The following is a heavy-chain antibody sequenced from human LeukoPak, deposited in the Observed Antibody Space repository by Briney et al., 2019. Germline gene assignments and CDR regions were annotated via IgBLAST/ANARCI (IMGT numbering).Heavy chain of an antibody. Sequence: GGSLRLSCAASGFTFSSYAMSWVRQAPGKGLEWVSTFSGSGGNTYYADSVKGRFTISRDNSKNTLYLQMNSLRAEDTAVYYCARDRRHYGDAGDYWGQGTLVTVSS. CDR1: GFTFSSYA. J-gene: IGHJ4*02. CDR2: FSGSGGNT. D-gene: IGHD4-17*01. CDR3: ARDRRHYGDAGDY. V-gene: IGHV3-23*01.